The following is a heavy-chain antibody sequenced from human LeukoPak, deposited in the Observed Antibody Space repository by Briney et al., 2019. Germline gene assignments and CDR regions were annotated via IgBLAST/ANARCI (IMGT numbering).Heavy chain of an antibody. V-gene: IGHV4-4*09. D-gene: IGHD2-2*01. J-gene: IGHJ6*03. CDR3: ARVRGCSSTSCYYYYYYYYMDV. CDR1: GGSMSGYY. CDR2: IYTFGST. Sequence: PSETLSLTCTVSGGSMSGYYWSWIRQPPGKGLEWIGFIYTFGSTKYNPPLKSRVTISVDTSKNQFSLKLSSVTAADTAVYYCARVRGCSSTSCYYYYYYYYMDVWGKGTTVTVSS.